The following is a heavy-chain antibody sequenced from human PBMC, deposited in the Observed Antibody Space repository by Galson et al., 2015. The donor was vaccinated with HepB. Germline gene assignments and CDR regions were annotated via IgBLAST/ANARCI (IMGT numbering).Heavy chain of an antibody. CDR2: ISGSGGST. Sequence: SLRLSCAASGFTFSSYAMSWVRQAPGKGLEWVSAISGSGGSTYYADSVKGRFTISRDNSKNTLYLQMNSLRAEDTAVYYCAKTRIAAAGTVSHFDYWGQGTLVTVSS. J-gene: IGHJ4*02. CDR3: AKTRIAAAGTVSHFDY. D-gene: IGHD6-13*01. CDR1: GFTFSSYA. V-gene: IGHV3-23*01.